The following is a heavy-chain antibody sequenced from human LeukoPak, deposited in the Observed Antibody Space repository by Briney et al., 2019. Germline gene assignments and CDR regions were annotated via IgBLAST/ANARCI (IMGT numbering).Heavy chain of an antibody. D-gene: IGHD5-18*01. V-gene: IGHV3-30*02. CDR1: GFTFSSYG. Sequence: PGGSLRLSCAASGFTFSSYGMHWVRQAPGKGLEWVAFIRYDGSNKYYADSVKGRFTISRDNSKNTLYLQMSSLRAEDTAVYYCASLSAGDTAMVPFDYWGQGTLVTVSS. CDR2: IRYDGSNK. J-gene: IGHJ4*02. CDR3: ASLSAGDTAMVPFDY.